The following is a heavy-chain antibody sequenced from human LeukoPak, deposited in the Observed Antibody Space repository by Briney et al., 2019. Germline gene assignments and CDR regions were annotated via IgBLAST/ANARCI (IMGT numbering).Heavy chain of an antibody. Sequence: GGSLRLSCAVSGFPVSSKFMSWVRQAPGKGLERVSIIYSGGSTDYADSVKGRFTISRDNSQNTLYLQMNSLRAEDTAVYYCASSMVRGISGAFDIWGQGKMVIVSS. CDR1: GFPVSSKF. J-gene: IGHJ3*02. V-gene: IGHV3-53*01. CDR3: ASSMVRGISGAFDI. D-gene: IGHD3-10*01. CDR2: IYSGGST.